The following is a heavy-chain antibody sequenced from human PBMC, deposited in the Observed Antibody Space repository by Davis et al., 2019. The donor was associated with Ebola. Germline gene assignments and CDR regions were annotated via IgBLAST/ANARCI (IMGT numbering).Heavy chain of an antibody. J-gene: IGHJ4*02. CDR3: ARWYCSSTSCYAYFDY. CDR2: IYYSGST. D-gene: IGHD2-2*01. V-gene: IGHV4-59*12. CDR1: GGSISSYY. Sequence: MPSETLSLTCTVSGGSISSYYWSWIRQPPGKGLEWIGYIYYSGSTNYNPSLKSRVTISVDTSKNQFSLKVSSVTAADTAVYYCARWYCSSTSCYAYFDYWGQGTLVTVSS.